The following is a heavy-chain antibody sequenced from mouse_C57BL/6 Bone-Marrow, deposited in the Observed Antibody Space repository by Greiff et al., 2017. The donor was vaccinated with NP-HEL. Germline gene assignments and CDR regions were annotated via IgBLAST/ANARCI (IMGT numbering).Heavy chain of an antibody. CDR1: GYTFTEYT. J-gene: IGHJ4*01. CDR2: FYPGSGSI. D-gene: IGHD1-1*01. Sequence: VQLQQSGAELVKPGASVKLSCKASGYTFTEYTIHWVKQRSGQGLEWIGWFYPGSGSIKYNEKFKDKATLTADKSSSTVYMELSRLTSEDAAVYFCARHEDLSYYYGSSLDYWGQGTSVTVSS. V-gene: IGHV1-62-2*01. CDR3: ARHEDLSYYYGSSLDY.